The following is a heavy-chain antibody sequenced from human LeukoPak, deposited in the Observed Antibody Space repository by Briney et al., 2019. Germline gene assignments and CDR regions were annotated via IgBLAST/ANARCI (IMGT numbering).Heavy chain of an antibody. V-gene: IGHV4-59*08. CDR2: VYYSGST. D-gene: IGHD3-22*01. CDR3: AGQQDSSGSRDAFDI. J-gene: IGHJ3*02. CDR1: GGSISSYY. Sequence: PSETLSLTCTVSGGSISSYYWSWIRQPPGKGLEWIGYVYYSGSTNYNPSLKSRVTISVDTSKNQFSLKLSSVTAADTAVYYCAGQQDSSGSRDAFDIWGQGTMVTVSS.